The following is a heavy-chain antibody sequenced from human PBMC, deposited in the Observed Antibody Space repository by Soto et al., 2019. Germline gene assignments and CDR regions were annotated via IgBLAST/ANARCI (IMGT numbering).Heavy chain of an antibody. D-gene: IGHD6-19*01. Sequence: QVQLVQSGAEVKKPGASVKVSCKASGYTFTSYDIHWVRQATGQGLEWMGWMNPNSGNTGYAQKFKGRVTMTRNTSSSTAYMELRSLRSEDTAVYYCARERSSGWYVDYWGQGTLVTVSA. V-gene: IGHV1-8*01. CDR3: ARERSSGWYVDY. J-gene: IGHJ4*02. CDR2: MNPNSGNT. CDR1: GYTFTSYD.